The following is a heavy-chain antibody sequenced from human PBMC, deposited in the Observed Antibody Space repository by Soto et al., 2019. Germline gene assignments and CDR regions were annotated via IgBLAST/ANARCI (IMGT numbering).Heavy chain of an antibody. V-gene: IGHV3-48*03. CDR3: ARCGSGSYCLYGMDV. CDR2: ISSSGSTI. Sequence: GGSLRLSCAASGFTFSSYEMNWVRQAPGKGLEWVSYISSSGSTIYYADSVKGRFTISRDNAKNSLYLQMNSLRAEDTAVYYCARCGSGSYCLYGMDVWGQGTTVTVSS. CDR1: GFTFSSYE. D-gene: IGHD3-10*01. J-gene: IGHJ6*02.